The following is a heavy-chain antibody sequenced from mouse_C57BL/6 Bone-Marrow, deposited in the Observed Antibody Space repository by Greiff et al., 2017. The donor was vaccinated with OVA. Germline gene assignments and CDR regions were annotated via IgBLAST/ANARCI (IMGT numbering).Heavy chain of an antibody. D-gene: IGHD1-1*01. CDR3: ARGHYGRRAMDY. CDR1: GYSITSGYD. J-gene: IGHJ4*01. Sequence: EVQLQESGPGMVKPSQSLSLTCTVTGYSITSGYDWHWIRHFPGNKLEWMGYISYSGSTNYNPSLKSRISITHDTSKNHFFLKLNSVTTEDTATYYCARGHYGRRAMDYWGQGTSVTVSS. V-gene: IGHV3-1*01. CDR2: ISYSGST.